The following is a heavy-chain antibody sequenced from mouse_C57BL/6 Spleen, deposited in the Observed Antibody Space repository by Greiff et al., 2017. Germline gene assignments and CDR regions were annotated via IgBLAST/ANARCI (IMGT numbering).Heavy chain of an antibody. CDR2: IYPGSGST. Sequence: QVQLQQPGAELVKPGASVKMSCKASGYTFTSYWITWVKQRPGQGLEWIGDIYPGSGSTNYNEKFKSKATLTVDTSSSTAYMQLSSLTSEDSAVYYCARSDYYSNYVFAYWGQGTLVTVSA. V-gene: IGHV1-55*01. J-gene: IGHJ3*01. CDR1: GYTFTSYW. CDR3: ARSDYYSNYVFAY. D-gene: IGHD2-5*01.